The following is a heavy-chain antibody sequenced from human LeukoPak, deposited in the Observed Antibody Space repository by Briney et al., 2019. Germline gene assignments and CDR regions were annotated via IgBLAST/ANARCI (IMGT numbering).Heavy chain of an antibody. CDR3: ARVDYVYAFDI. CDR1: GFTFSSYS. CDR2: ISSSSSYI. D-gene: IGHD4-17*01. Sequence: GGSLRLSCAASGFTFSSYSMNWVRQAPGKGLEWVSSISSSSSYIYYADSVKGRFTISRDNAKNSLYLQMNSLRAEDMAVYYCARVDYVYAFDIWGQGTMVTVSS. V-gene: IGHV3-21*01. J-gene: IGHJ3*02.